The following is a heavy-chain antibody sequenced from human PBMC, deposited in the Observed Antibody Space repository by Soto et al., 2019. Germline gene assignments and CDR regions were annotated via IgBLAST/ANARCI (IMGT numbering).Heavy chain of an antibody. J-gene: IGHJ6*02. CDR3: ARDGSGSYYYGMDV. CDR2: ISSSTGYT. V-gene: IGHV3-11*05. D-gene: IGHD3-10*01. CDR1: GFTFSDYY. Sequence: QVQLVESGGGLVRPGGSLRLSCAASGFTFSDYYMSWIRQAPGKGLAWISYISSSTGYTNYADSVKGRFTITRDNDRNSLYLQMNSLRGDDTAVYYCARDGSGSYYYGMDVWGQGTTVTVSS.